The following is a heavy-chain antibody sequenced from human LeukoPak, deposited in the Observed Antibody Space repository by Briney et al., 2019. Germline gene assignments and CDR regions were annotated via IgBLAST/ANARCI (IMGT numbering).Heavy chain of an antibody. CDR1: GYTFTSYD. D-gene: IGHD3-16*01. V-gene: IGHV1-8*01. Sequence: ASVNVSCTASGYTFTSYDINWVRQATGQGLEWMGWMNPNSGNTGYAQKFQGRVTMTRNTSISTAYMELSSLRSEDTAVYYCAGQRGTSGMDVWGQGTTVTVSS. CDR3: AGQRGTSGMDV. J-gene: IGHJ6*02. CDR2: MNPNSGNT.